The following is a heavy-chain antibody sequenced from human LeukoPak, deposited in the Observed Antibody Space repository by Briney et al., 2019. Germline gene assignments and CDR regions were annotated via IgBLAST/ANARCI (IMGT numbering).Heavy chain of an antibody. CDR1: GYSISSGYY. V-gene: IGHV4-38-2*02. CDR2: IYHSGST. Sequence: SETLSLTCTVSGYSISSGYYWGWIRQPPGKGLEWIGSIYHSGSTYYNPSLKSRVTISVDMSKNQFSLKLSSVTAADTAVYYCARATYYYDSSGYGFDYWGQGTLVTVSS. CDR3: ARATYYYDSSGYGFDY. J-gene: IGHJ4*02. D-gene: IGHD3-22*01.